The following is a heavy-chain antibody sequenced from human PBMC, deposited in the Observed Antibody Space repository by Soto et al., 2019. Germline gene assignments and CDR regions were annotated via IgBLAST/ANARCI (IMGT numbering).Heavy chain of an antibody. CDR1: GFTFSSYS. J-gene: IGHJ4*02. D-gene: IGHD3-22*01. V-gene: IGHV3-48*01. Sequence: GGSLRLSCAASGFTFSSYSMNWVRQAPGKGLEWVSYISSSSSTIYYADSVKGRFTISRDNSKNTLYLQMNSLRAEDTAVYYCAKMISTQYYYDSSYFDYWGQGTLVTVSS. CDR3: AKMISTQYYYDSSYFDY. CDR2: ISSSSSTI.